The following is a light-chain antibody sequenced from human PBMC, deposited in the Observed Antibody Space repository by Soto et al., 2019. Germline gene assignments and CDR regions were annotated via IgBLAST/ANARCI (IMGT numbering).Light chain of an antibody. J-gene: IGKJ5*01. Sequence: DIQMTQSPSSLSASVGDRVTITCQASQDISNYLNWYQQKPGKAPKLLIYDASNLETGVPSRFSGGASWTDFTFTISSRQPEDIATYYCQQYDNLPITFGQGTRLEIK. CDR2: DAS. V-gene: IGKV1-33*01. CDR3: QQYDNLPIT. CDR1: QDISNY.